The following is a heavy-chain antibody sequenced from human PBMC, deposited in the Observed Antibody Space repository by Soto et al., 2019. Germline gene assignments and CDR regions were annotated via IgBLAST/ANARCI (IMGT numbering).Heavy chain of an antibody. CDR3: ARRVGGSSWFPDYYYYGMDV. Sequence: QLQLQESGPGLVKPSETLSLTCTVSGGSISSSSYYWGWIRQPPGKGLEWIGSIYYSGSTYYNPSLKSRVTISVDTSKNQFSLKLSSVTAADTAVYYCARRVGGSSWFPDYYYYGMDVWGQGTTVTVSS. CDR2: IYYSGST. CDR1: GGSISSSSYY. D-gene: IGHD6-13*01. V-gene: IGHV4-39*01. J-gene: IGHJ6*02.